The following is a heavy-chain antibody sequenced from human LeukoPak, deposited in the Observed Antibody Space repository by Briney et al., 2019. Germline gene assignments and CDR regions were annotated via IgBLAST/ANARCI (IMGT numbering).Heavy chain of an antibody. CDR1: GFTFSDYG. Sequence: GRSLRLSCAASGFTFSDYGMYWVRRAPGKGLEWVALIWYDGGKKYYTDSVRGRFTISRDNSKNTLYLQMDSLRAEDTAVYYCVRYCNGGSCYRAAFDVWGPGTMVTVSS. CDR3: VRYCNGGSCYRAAFDV. V-gene: IGHV3-33*01. D-gene: IGHD2-15*01. CDR2: IWYDGGKK. J-gene: IGHJ3*01.